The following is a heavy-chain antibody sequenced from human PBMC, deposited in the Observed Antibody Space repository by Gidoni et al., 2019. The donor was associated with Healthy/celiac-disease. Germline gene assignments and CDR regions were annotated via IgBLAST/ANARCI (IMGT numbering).Heavy chain of an antibody. CDR2: ISGSGGST. CDR1: GFTFSSYA. D-gene: IGHD1-26*01. Sequence: EVQLLESGGGLVQPGGSLRLSCAASGFTFSSYAMSWVRQAPGKGLEWVSAISGSGGSTYYADSVKGRFTISRDNSKNTLYLQMNSLRAEDTAVYYCRGSYYLATEKIDYWGQGTLVTVSS. CDR3: RGSYYLATEKIDY. V-gene: IGHV3-23*01. J-gene: IGHJ4*02.